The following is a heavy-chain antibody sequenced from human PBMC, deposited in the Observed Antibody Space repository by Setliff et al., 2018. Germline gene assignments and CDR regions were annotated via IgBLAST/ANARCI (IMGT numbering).Heavy chain of an antibody. V-gene: IGHV4-34*01. CDR3: AAIGLDTALITGVLFDF. CDR2: INHSGST. CDR1: GGSFSGYY. J-gene: IGHJ4*02. D-gene: IGHD5-18*01. Sequence: ASETLSLTCAVYGGSFSGYYWSWIRQPPGKGLEWIGEINHSGSTNYNPSLKSRVTISVDTSKNQFSLKLSSVTAADTAVYYCAAIGLDTALITGVLFDFWGQGTLVTVSS.